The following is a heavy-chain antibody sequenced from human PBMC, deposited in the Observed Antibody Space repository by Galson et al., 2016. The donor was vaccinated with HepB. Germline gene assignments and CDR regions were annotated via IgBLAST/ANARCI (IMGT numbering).Heavy chain of an antibody. CDR1: GFTFSSYG. D-gene: IGHD3-16*01. J-gene: IGHJ6*04. CDR3: VRGSAAPDV. CDR2: ISMSGGSR. Sequence: LRLSCAASGFTFSSYGMTWVRQAPGKGLEDVSSISMSGGSRDYAESVKGRFTISRDNSRSTLFLQMNSLRAEDTGVYYCVRGSAAPDVWGKGTTVTVSS. V-gene: IGHV3-23*01.